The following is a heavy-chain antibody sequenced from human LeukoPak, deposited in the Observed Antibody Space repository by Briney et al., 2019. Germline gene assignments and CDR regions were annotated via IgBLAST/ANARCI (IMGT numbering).Heavy chain of an antibody. V-gene: IGHV5-51*01. CDR2: IYPGDSDT. D-gene: IGHD2-8*01. CDR3: ARYAGSNYYGMDV. Sequence: GESLKISCKGSGYSFTTSWIGWVRQMPGKGLEWMGIIYPGDSDTRYSPSFQGHVTISADKSISTAYLQWSSLKASDTAMYYCARYAGSNYYGMDVWGQGTTVTVSS. CDR1: GYSFTTSW. J-gene: IGHJ6*02.